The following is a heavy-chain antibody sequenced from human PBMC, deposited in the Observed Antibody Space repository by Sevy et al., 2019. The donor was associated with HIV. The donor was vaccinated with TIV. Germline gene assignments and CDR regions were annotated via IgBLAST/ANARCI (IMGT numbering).Heavy chain of an antibody. Sequence: GGSLRLSCAASGFTFSGYWMSWVRQAPGKGLQWVANIKQDGSKNEFVDSVKGRFTISRDNPKNSLYLQMNSLRAEDTAVYYCAREGARGFDYWGQGTLVTVSS. CDR2: IKQDGSKN. CDR1: GFTFSGYW. V-gene: IGHV3-7*01. D-gene: IGHD2-15*01. CDR3: AREGARGFDY. J-gene: IGHJ4*02.